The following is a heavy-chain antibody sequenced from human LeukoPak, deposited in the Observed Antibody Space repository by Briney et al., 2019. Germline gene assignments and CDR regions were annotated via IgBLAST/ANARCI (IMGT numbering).Heavy chain of an antibody. D-gene: IGHD4-17*01. CDR1: GFTFNSYD. CDR3: ARAPPTTTDYGDYLTRWDYFDY. CDR2: INWNGGST. V-gene: IGHV3-20*01. J-gene: IGHJ4*02. Sequence: GGSLRLSCAASGFTFNSYDMSWVRQAPGKGLEWVSGINWNGGSTDYADSVKGRFTISRDNAKNSLYLQMNSLRAEDTALYHCARAPPTTTDYGDYLTRWDYFDYWGQGTLVTVSS.